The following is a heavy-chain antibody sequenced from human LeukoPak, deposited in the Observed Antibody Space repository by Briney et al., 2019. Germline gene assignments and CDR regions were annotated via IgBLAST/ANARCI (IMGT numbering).Heavy chain of an antibody. V-gene: IGHV3-30*14. Sequence: GGSLRLSCAASGFTFSSYAMHWVRQAPGKGLEWVAVISYDGSNKYYADSVKGRFTISRDNSKNTLYLQMNSLRAEDTAVYYCARVYYYDSSGYYLDYWGQGTLVTVSS. CDR2: ISYDGSNK. CDR1: GFTFSSYA. J-gene: IGHJ4*02. CDR3: ARVYYYDSSGYYLDY. D-gene: IGHD3-22*01.